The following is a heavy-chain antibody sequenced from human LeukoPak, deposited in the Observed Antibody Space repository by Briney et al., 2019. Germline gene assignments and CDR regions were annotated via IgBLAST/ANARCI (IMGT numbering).Heavy chain of an antibody. CDR1: GFTFSTYW. CDR3: AKGLHGGVGYGVDV. V-gene: IGHV3-74*01. CDR2: FNSDGRST. D-gene: IGHD3-16*01. J-gene: IGHJ6*02. Sequence: GGSLRLSCAASGFTFSTYWMHWVRQAPGKGLVWVSRFNSDGRSTYYADSVKGRFTISRDNSKNTLYLQMKNLRVEHTAVYYCAKGLHGGVGYGVDVWGQGTTVSVSS.